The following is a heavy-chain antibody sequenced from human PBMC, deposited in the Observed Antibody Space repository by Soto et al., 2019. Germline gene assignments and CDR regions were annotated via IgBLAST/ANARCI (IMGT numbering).Heavy chain of an antibody. CDR3: AREQSARYGGYDY. V-gene: IGHV3-33*01. CDR1: GFTFSSYG. Sequence: QVQLVESGGGVVQPGRSLRLSCAASGFTFSSYGMHWVRQAPGKGLEWVAVIWYDGSNKYYADSVKGRFTISRDNSKNTLYLQMNSLRAEDTAVYYCAREQSARYGGYDYGGQGTLVTVSS. J-gene: IGHJ4*02. D-gene: IGHD3-22*01. CDR2: IWYDGSNK.